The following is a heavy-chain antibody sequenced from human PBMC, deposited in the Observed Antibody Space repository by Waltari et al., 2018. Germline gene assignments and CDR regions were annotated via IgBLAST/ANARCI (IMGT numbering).Heavy chain of an antibody. CDR2: IYYSGST. J-gene: IGHJ6*02. CDR3: ARDRAGTEQKYYYYYYGMDV. CDR1: GGSISSSSYY. Sequence: QLQLQESGPGLVKPSETLSLTCTVSGGSISSSSYYWGWIRQPPGKGLEWIGSIYYSGSTYYNPSLKSRVTISVDTSKNQFSPKLSSVTAADTAVYYCARDRAGTEQKYYYYYYGMDVWGQGTTVTVSS. D-gene: IGHD1-1*01. V-gene: IGHV4-39*07.